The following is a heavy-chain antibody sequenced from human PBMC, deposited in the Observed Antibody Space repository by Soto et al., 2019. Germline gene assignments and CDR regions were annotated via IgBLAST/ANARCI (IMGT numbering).Heavy chain of an antibody. CDR3: ARGRSGYFWFHEV. CDR2: IIPVFGTA. CDR1: GGLFSSYA. D-gene: IGHD3-3*01. Sequence: QEQLVQSGAEVKKPGSSVKVSCKASGGLFSSYAISWVRQAPGQGLEWMGGIIPVFGTANYAQKFQGRVTITADQVKNTAYMDLSSLKSEDTANYSRARGRSGYFWFHEVWGPGTLGPVPS. V-gene: IGHV1-69*01. J-gene: IGHJ4*03.